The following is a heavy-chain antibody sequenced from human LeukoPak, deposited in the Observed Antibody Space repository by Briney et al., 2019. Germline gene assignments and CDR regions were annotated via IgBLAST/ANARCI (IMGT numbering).Heavy chain of an antibody. V-gene: IGHV4-34*01. CDR2: IKHSGST. CDR3: ARGPGGNWFDP. Sequence: SETLSLTCAVYGGSFSGYYWSWIRQPPGEGLEWIGEIKHSGSTNYNPSLKSRVTISVDTSKNQFSLKLSSVTAADTAVYYCARGPGGNWFDPWGQGTLVTVSS. J-gene: IGHJ5*02. CDR1: GGSFSGYY. D-gene: IGHD3-10*01.